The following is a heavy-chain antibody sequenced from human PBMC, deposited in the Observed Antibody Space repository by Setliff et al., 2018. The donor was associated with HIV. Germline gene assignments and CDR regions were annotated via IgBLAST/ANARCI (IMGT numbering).Heavy chain of an antibody. CDR2: AYISESS. Sequence: SETLSLTCNVPGGLISSGSYYWSWVRQPAGKGLEWIGRAYISESSHYNPSLKSRVTISVDTSKDQFSLKPNSVTAADTAVYYCARHRDGGTYPLDYWGQGTLVTVSS. V-gene: IGHV4-61*02. J-gene: IGHJ4*02. CDR3: ARHRDGGTYPLDY. CDR1: GGLISSGSYY. D-gene: IGHD1-26*01.